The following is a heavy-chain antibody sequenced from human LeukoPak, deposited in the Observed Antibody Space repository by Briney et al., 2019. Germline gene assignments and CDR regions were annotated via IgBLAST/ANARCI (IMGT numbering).Heavy chain of an antibody. D-gene: IGHD3-10*01. CDR3: ARRHYGSGNIDS. CDR2: IYYSGST. CDR1: GGSISDSSSY. V-gene: IGHV4-39*01. Sequence: PSETLSLTCIVSGGSISDSSSYWGWIRQPPGKGLEWIASIYYSGSTYCNPSLKSRVTISIDTSKSQFSLKLSSVTAVDTAVYYCARRHYGSGNIDSWGQGTLVTVSS. J-gene: IGHJ4*02.